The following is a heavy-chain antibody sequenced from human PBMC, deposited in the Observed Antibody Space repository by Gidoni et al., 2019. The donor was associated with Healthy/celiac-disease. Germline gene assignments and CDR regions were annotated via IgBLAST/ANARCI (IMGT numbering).Heavy chain of an antibody. D-gene: IGHD6-19*01. Sequence: QVQLVQSGAEVKKPGASVKVSCRASGYTFPSNYMHWVRQAPGQGLEWMGIINPSGGSTSYAQKFQGRVTMTRDTSTSTVYMELSSLRSEDTAVYYCARKTYSSGWYGSYFDYWGQGTLVTVSS. V-gene: IGHV1-46*03. CDR1: GYTFPSNY. CDR3: ARKTYSSGWYGSYFDY. CDR2: INPSGGST. J-gene: IGHJ4*02.